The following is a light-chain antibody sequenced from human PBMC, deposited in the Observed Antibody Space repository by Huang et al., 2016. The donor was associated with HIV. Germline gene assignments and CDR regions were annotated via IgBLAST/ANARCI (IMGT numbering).Light chain of an antibody. V-gene: IGKV3-15*01. CDR2: DAF. CDR3: QQYNNWPYT. Sequence: EIVMTQSPATLSVSPGERATLSCRASQSVSSNLACYQQKPGQAPRLLIYDAFTRATGIPARFSGSGSGTEFTLTISSLQSEDFAVYYCQQYNNWPYTFGQGTKLEIK. CDR1: QSVSSN. J-gene: IGKJ2*01.